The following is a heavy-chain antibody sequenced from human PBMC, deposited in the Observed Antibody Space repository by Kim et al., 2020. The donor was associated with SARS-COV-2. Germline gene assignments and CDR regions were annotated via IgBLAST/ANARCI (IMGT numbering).Heavy chain of an antibody. Sequence: YAQKCQGRVTITADESTSTAYMELSSLRSEDTAVYYCARGSGLYGDYGRHWGQGTLVTVSS. J-gene: IGHJ4*02. CDR3: ARGSGLYGDYGRH. V-gene: IGHV1-69*01. D-gene: IGHD4-17*01.